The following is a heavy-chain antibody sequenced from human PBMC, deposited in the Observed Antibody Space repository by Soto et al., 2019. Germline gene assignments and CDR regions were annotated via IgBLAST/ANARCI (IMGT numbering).Heavy chain of an antibody. CDR1: GGSISSGDYY. J-gene: IGHJ5*02. CDR3: ALYYDSSGYYGGFDP. Sequence: SENLSLTCTVSGGSISSGDYYWSWIREPPGKGLEWIGYIYYSGSTYYNPSLKSRVTISVDTSKNQFSLKLSSVTAADTAVYYCALYYDSSGYYGGFDPWGQGNLVTVSS. V-gene: IGHV4-30-4*01. D-gene: IGHD3-22*01. CDR2: IYYSGST.